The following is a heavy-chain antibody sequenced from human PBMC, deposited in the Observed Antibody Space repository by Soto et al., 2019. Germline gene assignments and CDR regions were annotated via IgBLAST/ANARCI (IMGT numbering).Heavy chain of an antibody. CDR3: ARDDLLAAAGIDY. CDR1: GGTFSSYT. CDR2: IIPILGIA. V-gene: IGHV1-69*08. Sequence: QVQLVQSGAEVKKPGSSVKVSCKASGGTFSSYTISWVRQAPGQGLEWMGRIIPILGIANYAQKFKGRVTITADKSTSTAYMELSSLRSEDTAVYYCARDDLLAAAGIDYWGQGTLVTVSS. D-gene: IGHD6-13*01. J-gene: IGHJ4*02.